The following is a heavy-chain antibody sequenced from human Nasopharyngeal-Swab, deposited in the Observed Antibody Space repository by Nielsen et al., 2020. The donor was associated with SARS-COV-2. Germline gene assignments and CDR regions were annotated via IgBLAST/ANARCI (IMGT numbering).Heavy chain of an antibody. Sequence: SVKVSCKASGGTFSSYAISWVRQAPGQGLEWMGRVIPILGIANYAQKFQGRVTITADKSTSTAYMELSSLRSEDTAVYYCAREGVGATGRSDYWGQGTLVTVSS. V-gene: IGHV1-69*04. D-gene: IGHD1-26*01. J-gene: IGHJ4*02. CDR2: VIPILGIA. CDR1: GGTFSSYA. CDR3: AREGVGATGRSDY.